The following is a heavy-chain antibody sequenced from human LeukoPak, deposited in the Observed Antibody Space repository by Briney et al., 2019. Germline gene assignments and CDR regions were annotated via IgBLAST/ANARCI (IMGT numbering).Heavy chain of an antibody. CDR3: ARDRSSSWSAENWFDP. Sequence: PSETLSLTCTVSGGSISSGSYYWSWIRQPAGKGLEWIGRIYTSGSTNYNPSLKSRVTISVDTSKNQFSLKLSSVTAADTAVYYCARDRSSSWSAENWFDPWGQGTLVTVSS. D-gene: IGHD6-13*01. V-gene: IGHV4-61*02. J-gene: IGHJ5*02. CDR1: GGSISSGSYY. CDR2: IYTSGST.